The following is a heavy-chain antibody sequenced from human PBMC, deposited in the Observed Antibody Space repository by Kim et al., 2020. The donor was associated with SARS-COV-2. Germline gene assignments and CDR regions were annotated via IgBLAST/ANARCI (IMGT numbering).Heavy chain of an antibody. CDR1: GYTFTSYY. Sequence: ASVKVSCKASGYTFTSYYMHWVRQAPGQGLEWMGIINPSGGSTSYAQKFQGRVTMTRDTSTSTVYMELSSLRSEDTAVYYCARASGYSYGYRFLGYGYWGQGTLVTVSS. CDR2: INPSGGST. CDR3: ARASGYSYGYRFLGYGY. J-gene: IGHJ4*02. D-gene: IGHD5-18*01. V-gene: IGHV1-46*01.